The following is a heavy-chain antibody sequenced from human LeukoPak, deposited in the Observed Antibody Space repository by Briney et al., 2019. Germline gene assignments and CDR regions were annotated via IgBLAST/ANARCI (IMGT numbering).Heavy chain of an antibody. CDR2: FDPEDGET. J-gene: IGHJ6*02. Sequence: GASVKVSCKVFGYTLTELSMHWVRQAPGKGLEWMGGFDPEDGETIYAQKFQGRVTMTEDTSTDTAYMELSSLRSEDTAVYYCATDSSGWRYYYYGMDVWGQGTTVTVSS. D-gene: IGHD6-19*01. CDR1: GYTLTELS. V-gene: IGHV1-24*01. CDR3: ATDSSGWRYYYYGMDV.